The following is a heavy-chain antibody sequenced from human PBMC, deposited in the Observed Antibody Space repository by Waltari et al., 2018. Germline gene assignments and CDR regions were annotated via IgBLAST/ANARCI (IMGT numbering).Heavy chain of an antibody. CDR1: GYTFTGYY. CDR2: SNPNSGGT. J-gene: IGHJ4*02. Sequence: QVQLVQSGAEVKKPGASVKVSCKASGYTFTGYYMHWVRQAPGQGLGWMGRSNPNSGGTNYAQKFQGRVTMTRDTSISTAYMELSRLRSDDTAVYYCARERGVGDQLLWGWSDYWGQETLVTVSS. CDR3: ARERGVGDQLLWGWSDY. D-gene: IGHD2-2*01. V-gene: IGHV1-2*06.